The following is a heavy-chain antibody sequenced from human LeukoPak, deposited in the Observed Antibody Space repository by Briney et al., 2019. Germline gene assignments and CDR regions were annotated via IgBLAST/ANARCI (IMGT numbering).Heavy chain of an antibody. J-gene: IGHJ3*02. V-gene: IGHV1-18*01. CDR2: ISAYNGNT. CDR3: ARDRRSNYGGNSRRDAFDI. CDR1: GYTFTSYG. Sequence: GASVKVSCKASGYTFTSYGISWVRQAAGQGLEWMGWISAYNGNTDYAQKLQGRVTMTTDTSTSTAYMELRSLRSDDTAVYYCARDRRSNYGGNSRRDAFDIWGQGTMVTVSS. D-gene: IGHD4-23*01.